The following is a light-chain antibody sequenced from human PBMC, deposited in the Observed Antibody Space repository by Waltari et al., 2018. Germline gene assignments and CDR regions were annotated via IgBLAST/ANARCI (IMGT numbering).Light chain of an antibody. CDR2: GSS. J-gene: IGKJ4*01. CDR1: QAISNH. Sequence: DIQMTQSPASLSAFVGARVTITCRASQAISNHLAWIQQKPGKAPKSLIYGSSTSQSGVPSTFSGSESGEDFTLTISGLQPEDFAPYCCQHYSSYLLPFGGGTKVAIK. V-gene: IGKV1-16*01. CDR3: QHYSSYLLP.